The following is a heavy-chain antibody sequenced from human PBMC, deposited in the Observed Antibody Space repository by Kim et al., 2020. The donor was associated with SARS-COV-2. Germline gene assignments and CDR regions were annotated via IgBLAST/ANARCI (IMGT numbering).Heavy chain of an antibody. J-gene: IGHJ6*02. Sequence: SVKVSCKASGGTFSSNAISWVRQAPGQGLEWMGGIIPIFGTTNYAQKFQGRVTITADESTSTAYMELTSLRSEDTAVYYCARELQTGTLSYYYYYGMDVWGQGTTVTVSS. CDR3: ARELQTGTLSYYYYYGMDV. CDR2: IIPIFGTT. V-gene: IGHV1-69*13. CDR1: GGTFSSNA. D-gene: IGHD1-1*01.